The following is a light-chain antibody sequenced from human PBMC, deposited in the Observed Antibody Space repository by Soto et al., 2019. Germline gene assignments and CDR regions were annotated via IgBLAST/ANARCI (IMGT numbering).Light chain of an antibody. Sequence: DIQMTQSPSSLSESVGARVTITCRASQSISSYLNWYQQKPGKAPKLLIYAASSLQSGVPSRFSGSGSGTDFTLTISSLQPEDFATYYCQQSYSTPLTFGGGTKVEIK. CDR3: QQSYSTPLT. J-gene: IGKJ4*02. CDR1: QSISSY. CDR2: AAS. V-gene: IGKV1-39*01.